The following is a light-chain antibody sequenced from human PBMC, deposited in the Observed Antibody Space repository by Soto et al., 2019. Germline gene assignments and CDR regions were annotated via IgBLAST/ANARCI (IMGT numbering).Light chain of an antibody. Sequence: EIVLTQSPATLSLSPGERATLSCRASQTGGNYLAWYQQKPGQVPRLLIYNASNRATGVPVRFSGSGSGTEFTLTISSLEPEDFAVYYCQQRGNWPLPWTFGQGAKVEI. CDR2: NAS. CDR3: QQRGNWPLPWT. CDR1: QTGGNY. J-gene: IGKJ1*01. V-gene: IGKV3-11*01.